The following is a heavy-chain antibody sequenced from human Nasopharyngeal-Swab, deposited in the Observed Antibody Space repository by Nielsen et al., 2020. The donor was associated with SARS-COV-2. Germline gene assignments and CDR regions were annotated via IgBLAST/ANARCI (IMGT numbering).Heavy chain of an antibody. CDR2: INPSGGSP. CDR1: GFTFTIYY. J-gene: IGHJ4*02. V-gene: IGHV1-46*01. Sequence: ASVKVSCKASGFTFTIYYIHWVRQAPGQGLEWMAIINPSGGSPTYAQRFQGRVTMTWDTSTGTVYMEISSLRFDDTAVYYCARDPMMCRSTSCAFDHWGQGTLVTVSS. CDR3: ARDPMMCRSTSCAFDH. D-gene: IGHD2-2*01.